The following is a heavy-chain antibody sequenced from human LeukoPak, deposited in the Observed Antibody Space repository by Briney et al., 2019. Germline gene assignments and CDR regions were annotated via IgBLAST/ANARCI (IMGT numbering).Heavy chain of an antibody. CDR3: ARDPRNVGLAP. Sequence: GGSLRLSCVASGFSLSGYWMYWVRQAPGKGLMYISRNNGDGSTTNYADVVKGRLTMSRDNVKNTLYLQMNSLRVEDTAVYYCARDPRNVGLAPWGQGTLVTVSS. D-gene: IGHD2-15*01. CDR1: GFSLSGYW. CDR2: NNGDGSTT. V-gene: IGHV3-74*01. J-gene: IGHJ5*02.